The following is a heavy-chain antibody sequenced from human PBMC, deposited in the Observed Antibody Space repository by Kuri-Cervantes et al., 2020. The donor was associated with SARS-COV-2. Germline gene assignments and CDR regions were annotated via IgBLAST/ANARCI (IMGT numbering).Heavy chain of an antibody. J-gene: IGHJ4*02. CDR2: INPNSGGT. CDR3: ARFEMTAVTFDY. V-gene: IGHV1-2*02. Sequence: ASVKVSCKASGYTFTGYYMHWVRQVPGQGLEWMGWINPNSGGTNYAQKFQGRVTMTRDTSISTAYMELRSLRSDDTAVYYCARFEMTAVTFDYWGQGTLVTVSS. CDR1: GYTFTGYY. D-gene: IGHD4-11*01.